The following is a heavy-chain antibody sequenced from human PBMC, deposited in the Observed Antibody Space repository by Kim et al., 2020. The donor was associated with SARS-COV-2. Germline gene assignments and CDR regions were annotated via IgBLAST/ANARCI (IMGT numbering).Heavy chain of an antibody. CDR3: AREGYYDSSGYFNY. V-gene: IGHV4-31*02. J-gene: IGHJ4*02. Sequence: NPSLKRRVTISVDTSKSQFSRKLSSVTAADTAVYYCAREGYYDSSGYFNYWGQGTLVTVSS. D-gene: IGHD3-22*01.